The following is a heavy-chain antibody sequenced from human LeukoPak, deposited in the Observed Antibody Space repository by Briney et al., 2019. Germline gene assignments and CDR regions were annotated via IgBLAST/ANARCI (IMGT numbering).Heavy chain of an antibody. Sequence: GGSLRLSCAASGFTFSTYLMHWVRHVPGKGLVWVSHINPDGTTTRYADSVKGRFTISRDNAKSTLSLQMNSLRAGDTAVYYCTRGLSGSPGTDYWGQGTLVTVSS. D-gene: IGHD6-6*01. CDR2: INPDGTTT. V-gene: IGHV3-74*01. CDR3: TRGLSGSPGTDY. CDR1: GFTFSTYL. J-gene: IGHJ4*02.